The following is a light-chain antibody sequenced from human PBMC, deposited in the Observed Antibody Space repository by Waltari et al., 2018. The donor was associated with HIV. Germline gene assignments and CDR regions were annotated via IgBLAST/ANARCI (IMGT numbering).Light chain of an antibody. Sequence: EIVLTQSPGTLSLSPGDRVTLSCRASQSASSNHIAWNHQRRGQAPRVFIQGASARATGIPDRFSGCGSEADFTLTISGLEPEDFAVYYCHYYGTTPYSFGQGTKLEI. J-gene: IGKJ2*03. CDR3: HYYGTTPYS. CDR2: GAS. V-gene: IGKV3-20*01. CDR1: QSASSNH.